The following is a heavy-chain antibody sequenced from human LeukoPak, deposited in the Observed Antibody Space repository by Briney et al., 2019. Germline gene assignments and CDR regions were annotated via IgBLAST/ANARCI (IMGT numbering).Heavy chain of an antibody. Sequence: GGSLRLSCAASGFTFDDYGMSWVRQAPGKGLEWVSGINWNGGSTGYADSVKGRFTISRDSAKNSLYLQMNSLRAEDTALYYCARDKEEGIPLWFGELFSWGQGTLVTVSS. D-gene: IGHD3-10*01. CDR2: INWNGGST. V-gene: IGHV3-20*04. CDR3: ARDKEEGIPLWFGELFS. CDR1: GFTFDDYG. J-gene: IGHJ4*02.